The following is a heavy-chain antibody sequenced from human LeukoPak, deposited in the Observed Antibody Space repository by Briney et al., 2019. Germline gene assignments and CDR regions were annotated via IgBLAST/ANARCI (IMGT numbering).Heavy chain of an antibody. CDR3: ARGGVRYYDSSGSETYYFDY. Sequence: PSETLSLTCAVYGESFSGYYWSWIRQPPGKGLEWIGEINHSGSTNYNPSLKSRVTISVDRSKNQFSLKLSSVTAADTAVYYCARGGVRYYDSSGSETYYFDYWGQGTLVTVSS. V-gene: IGHV4-34*01. CDR1: GESFSGYY. CDR2: INHSGST. D-gene: IGHD3-22*01. J-gene: IGHJ4*02.